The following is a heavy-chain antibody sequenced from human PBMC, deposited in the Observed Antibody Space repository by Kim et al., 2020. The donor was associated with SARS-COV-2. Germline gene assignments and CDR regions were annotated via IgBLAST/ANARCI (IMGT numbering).Heavy chain of an antibody. Sequence: YADSVKGRFTISRDNSKNTLDLQMNRLRAEDTAVYYCAKAYGDYWYFDLWGRGTLVTVSS. J-gene: IGHJ2*01. CDR3: AKAYGDYWYFDL. V-gene: IGHV3-33*06. D-gene: IGHD4-17*01.